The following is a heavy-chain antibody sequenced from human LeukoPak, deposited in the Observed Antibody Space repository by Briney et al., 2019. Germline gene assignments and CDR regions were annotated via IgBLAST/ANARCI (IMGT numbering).Heavy chain of an antibody. V-gene: IGHV3-30-3*01. Sequence: GGSLRLSCAASGFTSGTYAMHWVRQAPGKGLEWVAVISYDGSDKYYPDSVKGRFTVSRDNSENTLYLQIHSLRPEDTAVYYCARSLQITRNSFDFWGQGTLVTVSS. CDR3: ARSLQITRNSFDF. CDR1: GFTSGTYA. CDR2: ISYDGSDK. J-gene: IGHJ4*02. D-gene: IGHD3-16*01.